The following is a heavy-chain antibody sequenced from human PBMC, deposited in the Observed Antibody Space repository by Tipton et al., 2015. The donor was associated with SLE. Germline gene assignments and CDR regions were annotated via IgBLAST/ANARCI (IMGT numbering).Heavy chain of an antibody. CDR1: GGSISSSSYY. V-gene: IGHV4-39*07. Sequence: TLSLTCTVSGGSISSSSYYWGWIRQPPGKGLGWIGSIYYSGSTYYNPSLRSRVTISVDTSKNQFSLKLSSVTAADTAVYYCARARDYYDFWSGHGAFDIWGQGTMVTVSS. CDR3: ARARDYYDFWSGHGAFDI. CDR2: IYYSGST. J-gene: IGHJ3*02. D-gene: IGHD3-3*01.